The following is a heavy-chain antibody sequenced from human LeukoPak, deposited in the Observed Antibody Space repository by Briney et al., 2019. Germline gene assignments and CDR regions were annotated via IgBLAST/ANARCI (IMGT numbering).Heavy chain of an antibody. CDR1: GGSNSSSSYY. CDR2: IYYSGST. D-gene: IGHD4-17*01. J-gene: IGHJ4*02. Sequence: PSETLSLTCTVSGGSNSSSSYYWGWIRQPPGKGLEWIGSIYYSGSTYYNPSLKSRVTISVDTSKNQFSLKLRSVTAAEKDVYYCARLYGDLEYWGQGTLVTVSS. CDR3: ARLYGDLEY. V-gene: IGHV4-39*01.